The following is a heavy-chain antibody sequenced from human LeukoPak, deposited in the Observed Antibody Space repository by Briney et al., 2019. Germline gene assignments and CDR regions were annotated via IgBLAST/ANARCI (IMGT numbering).Heavy chain of an antibody. D-gene: IGHD3-10*01. CDR3: ARDEMGSGSYVNYYYGMDV. V-gene: IGHV3-33*01. CDR2: IWFDGSNK. CDR1: GFTFSSYG. Sequence: GGSLRLSCAASGFTFSSYGMHWVRQAPGKGLEWVAVIWFDGSNKYYVDSVKGRFTISRDNSKNMLHLQMNSLRAEDTAVYYCARDEMGSGSYVNYYYGMDVWGQGTTVTVSS. J-gene: IGHJ6*02.